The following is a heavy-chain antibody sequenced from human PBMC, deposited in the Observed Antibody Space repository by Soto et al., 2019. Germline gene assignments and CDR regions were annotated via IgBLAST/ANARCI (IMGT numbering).Heavy chain of an antibody. CDR3: ARKPRLLDS. CDR2: ISSDGSET. J-gene: IGHJ4*02. CDR1: GFTFSISW. V-gene: IGHV3-7*01. D-gene: IGHD6-6*01. Sequence: GGSLRLSCAASGFTFSISWMNWVRQAPGKGLEWVAYISSDGSETNYVDSVKGRFTISRDNAKNSLFLQMNSLRAEDTAVYYCARKPRLLDSWGQGTLVTVSS.